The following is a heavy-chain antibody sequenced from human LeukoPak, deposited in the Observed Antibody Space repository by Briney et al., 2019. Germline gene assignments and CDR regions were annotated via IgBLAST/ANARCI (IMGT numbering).Heavy chain of an antibody. J-gene: IGHJ4*02. D-gene: IGHD6-19*01. CDR1: GFTFSSYG. V-gene: IGHV3-33*01. CDR2: IWYDGSNK. CDR3: ARLYSSGWYPDY. Sequence: PGRSLRLSCAASGFTFSSYGMHWVRKAPGKGLEWVAVIWYDGSNKYYADSVKGRFIVSRDNSKNTLYLQMNSLRAEDTAVYYCARLYSSGWYPDYWGQGTLVTVSS.